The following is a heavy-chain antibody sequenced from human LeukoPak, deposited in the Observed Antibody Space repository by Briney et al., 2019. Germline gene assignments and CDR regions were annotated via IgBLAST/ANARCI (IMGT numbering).Heavy chain of an antibody. V-gene: IGHV1-2*02. J-gene: IGHJ6*03. CDR2: INPKTGGT. CDR3: ATLRYFGDMDV. CDR1: GYTFIGYY. D-gene: IGHD3-9*01. Sequence: ASVKVFCKASGYTFIGYYIHWVRQAPGQGLEWMGWINPKTGGTNYAQKFQGRVTMTWDTSISTLYLDLNRLISDDTAVYYCATLRYFGDMDVWGKGTTVTISS.